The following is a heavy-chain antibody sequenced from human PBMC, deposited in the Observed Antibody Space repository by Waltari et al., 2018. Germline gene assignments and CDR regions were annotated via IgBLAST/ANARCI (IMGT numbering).Heavy chain of an antibody. D-gene: IGHD1-26*01. CDR3: ARGGSYERYFDY. V-gene: IGHV3-53*01. Sequence: EVQLVESGGGLIQPGGSLRLSCAASGFTVSSNHMSWVRQAPGKGREWVTVIDSGGSTYYADSVKGRFTISRDNSKNTLYLQMNSLRAEDTAVYYCARGGSYERYFDYWGQGTLVTVSS. CDR2: IDSGGST. J-gene: IGHJ4*02. CDR1: GFTVSSNH.